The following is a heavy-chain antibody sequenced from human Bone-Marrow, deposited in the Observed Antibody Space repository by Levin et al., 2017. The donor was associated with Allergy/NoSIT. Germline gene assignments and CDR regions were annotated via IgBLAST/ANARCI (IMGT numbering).Heavy chain of an antibody. D-gene: IGHD1-26*01. V-gene: IGHV3-23*01. CDR1: GFTFSSFA. CDR2: ITGYGGET. CDR3: AKQKGAYLDF. Sequence: GGSLRLSCAASGFTFSSFAMTWVRQAPGKGLEWVSSITGYGGETHYADSVKGRFTISRDNAKDTLYLEMNTVRAEDTAAYYCAKQKGAYLDFWGQGTLVTVSS. J-gene: IGHJ4*02.